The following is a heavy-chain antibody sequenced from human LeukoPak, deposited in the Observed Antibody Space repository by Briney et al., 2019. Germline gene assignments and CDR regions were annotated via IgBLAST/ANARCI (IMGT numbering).Heavy chain of an antibody. CDR2: IFPGDSDT. Sequence: GESLKISCKGSGYSFTSYWIGWVRQLPGKGREWMGIIFPGDSDTRYSPSFQGQVTISADKSISTAYLQWSSLKASDTAMYYCARRKGSAVAGDYYYMDVWGKGTTVTVSS. CDR1: GYSFTSYW. CDR3: ARRKGSAVAGDYYYMDV. J-gene: IGHJ6*03. V-gene: IGHV5-51*01. D-gene: IGHD6-19*01.